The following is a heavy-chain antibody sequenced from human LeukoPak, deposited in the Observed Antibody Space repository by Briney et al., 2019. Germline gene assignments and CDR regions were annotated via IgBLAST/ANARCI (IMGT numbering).Heavy chain of an antibody. CDR3: ARDLQGFGELLYYYYGMDV. Sequence: ASVKVSCKASGYTFTGYYMHWVRQAPGQGLEWMGWSNPNSGGTNYAQKFQGWVTMTRDTSISTAYMELSSLRSEDTAVYYCARDLQGFGELLYYYYGMDVWGKGTTVTVSS. D-gene: IGHD3-10*01. CDR2: SNPNSGGT. V-gene: IGHV1-2*04. CDR1: GYTFTGYY. J-gene: IGHJ6*04.